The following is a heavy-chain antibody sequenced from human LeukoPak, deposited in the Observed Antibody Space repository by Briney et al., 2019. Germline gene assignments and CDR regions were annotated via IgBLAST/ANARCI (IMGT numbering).Heavy chain of an antibody. V-gene: IGHV1-18*01. D-gene: IGHD3-22*01. CDR3: ARDTAGSGSPGKFDP. CDR1: GYTFTSYG. CDR2: ISAYNGNT. J-gene: IGHJ5*02. Sequence: GASVKVSCKASGYTFTSYGISWVRHAPGQGLEWMGWISAYNGNTNYAQKLQGRVTMTTDTSTSTAYMELRSLRSDDTAVYYCARDTAGSGSPGKFDPWGQGTLVTVSS.